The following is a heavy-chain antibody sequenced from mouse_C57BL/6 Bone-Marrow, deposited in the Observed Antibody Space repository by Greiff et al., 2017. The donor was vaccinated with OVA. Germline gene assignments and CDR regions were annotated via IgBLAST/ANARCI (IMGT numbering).Heavy chain of an antibody. D-gene: IGHD2-5*01. J-gene: IGHJ3*01. CDR3: AGGGYYSNFAWFAY. Sequence: QVQLQQPGAELVKPGASVQMSCKASGYTFTSYWITWVKQRPGQGLEWIGDIYPGSGSTNYNEKFKSKATLTVDTSSSTAYMQLSSLTSEDSAVYYCAGGGYYSNFAWFAYWGQGTLVTVSA. CDR1: GYTFTSYW. CDR2: IYPGSGST. V-gene: IGHV1-55*01.